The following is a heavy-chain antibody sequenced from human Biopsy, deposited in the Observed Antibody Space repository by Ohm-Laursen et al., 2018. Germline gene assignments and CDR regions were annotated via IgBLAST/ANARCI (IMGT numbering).Heavy chain of an antibody. D-gene: IGHD3-22*01. CDR1: GGSFTGHY. CDR3: ARDYDTSGYYYVS. V-gene: IGHV4-59*04. J-gene: IGHJ5*02. CDR2: IFYRGST. Sequence: SDTLSLTCTVSGGSFTGHYWTWIRQPPGKGLVWIGSIFYRGSTHYKPSLKSRVNISVDTSKNQFSLKLNSVTAADTAVYYCARDYDTSGYYYVSWGQGTLVTVSS.